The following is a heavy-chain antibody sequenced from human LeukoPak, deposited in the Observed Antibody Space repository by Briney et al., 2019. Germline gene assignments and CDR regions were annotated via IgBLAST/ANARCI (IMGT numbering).Heavy chain of an antibody. J-gene: IGHJ4*02. D-gene: IGHD6-19*01. CDR2: IYSGGST. Sequence: GGSLRLSCAASGFTVSSNYMSWVRQAPGKGLEWVSIIYSGGSTYYADSVKGRFTISRDNSKNTLYLQMNSLRAEDTAVYYCAKDRSSVAVAGTIDYWGQGTLVTVSS. CDR1: GFTVSSNY. V-gene: IGHV3-66*02. CDR3: AKDRSSVAVAGTIDY.